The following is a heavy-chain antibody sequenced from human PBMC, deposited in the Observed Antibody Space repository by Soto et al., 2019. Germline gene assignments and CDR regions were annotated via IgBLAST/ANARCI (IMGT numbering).Heavy chain of an antibody. CDR3: ARQPGIAVADFGYYYGMDV. D-gene: IGHD6-19*01. CDR2: IYYSGST. J-gene: IGHJ6*02. CDR1: GGSVSSGIYY. Sequence: SETLSLTCTVSGGSVSSGIYYWSWIRQPPGKGLEWIGYIYYSGSTNYNPSLKSRVTISVDTSKNQFSLKLSSVTAADTAVYYCARQPGIAVADFGYYYGMDVWGQGTTVTVSS. V-gene: IGHV4-61*01.